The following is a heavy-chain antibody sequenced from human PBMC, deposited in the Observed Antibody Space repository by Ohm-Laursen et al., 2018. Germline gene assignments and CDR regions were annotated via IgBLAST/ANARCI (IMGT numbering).Heavy chain of an antibody. CDR3: ARGSEGATGIYYYYGMDV. D-gene: IGHD5-12*01. V-gene: IGHV1-46*01. CDR1: GYTFTSYY. Sequence: ASVKVSCKASGYTFTSYYMHWVRQAPGQGLEWMGIINPSGGSTSYAQKFQGRVTMTRDTSTSTVYMELSSLRSEDTAVYYCARGSEGATGIYYYYGMDVWGQGTTVTVSS. CDR2: INPSGGST. J-gene: IGHJ6*02.